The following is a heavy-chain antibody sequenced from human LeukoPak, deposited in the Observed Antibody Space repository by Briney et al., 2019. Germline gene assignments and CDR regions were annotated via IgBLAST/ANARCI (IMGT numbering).Heavy chain of an antibody. J-gene: IGHJ4*02. D-gene: IGHD3-10*01. V-gene: IGHV4-39*07. Sequence: SETLSLTCTVSGDSISSSSYYWGWIRQPPGKGLEWIGSIPYSGSTYYNPSLKSRVIISVDTSKNQFSLKLSSVTAADTAVYYCARCKDYYVSGSYYKTFDYWGQGTLVTVSS. CDR2: IPYSGST. CDR1: GDSISSSSYY. CDR3: ARCKDYYVSGSYYKTFDY.